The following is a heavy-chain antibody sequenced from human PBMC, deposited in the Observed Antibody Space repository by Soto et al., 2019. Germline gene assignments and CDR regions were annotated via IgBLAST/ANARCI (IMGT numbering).Heavy chain of an antibody. CDR1: GLTFSSYA. V-gene: IGHV3-23*01. CDR2: ISGSGGST. CDR3: ARVPDGSGMHPSYYYGMDV. Sequence: PGGSLILSWAASGLTFSSYAMSWVRQAPGKGLEWVSAISGSGGSTYYADSVKGRFTISRDNSKNTLYLQMNSLRAEDTAVYYCARVPDGSGMHPSYYYGMDVWGQGTTVTVSS. J-gene: IGHJ6*02. D-gene: IGHD3-10*01.